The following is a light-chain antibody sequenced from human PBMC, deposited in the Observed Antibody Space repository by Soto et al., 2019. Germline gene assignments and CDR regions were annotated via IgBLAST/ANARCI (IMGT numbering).Light chain of an antibody. CDR3: QHSYSTLWT. J-gene: IGKJ2*02. Sequence: DIQMTQSPSSLSASVGDRVTITCRASQSISSYLNWYQQKPGKAPKLLIYAASSLQSGVPSRFSGSGSGTDFTLTISSLQPEDFATYYCQHSYSTLWTFGQGTKREIK. V-gene: IGKV1-39*01. CDR2: AAS. CDR1: QSISSY.